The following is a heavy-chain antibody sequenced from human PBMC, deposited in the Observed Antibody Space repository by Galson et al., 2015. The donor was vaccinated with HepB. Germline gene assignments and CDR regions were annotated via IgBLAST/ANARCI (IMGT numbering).Heavy chain of an antibody. D-gene: IGHD3-3*01. CDR1: GFTFSSYA. V-gene: IGHV3-30-3*01. Sequence: SLRLSCAASGFTFSSYAMHWVRQAPGKGLEWVAVISYDGSNKYYADSVKGRFTISRDNSKSTLYLQMNSLRAEDTAVYYCARDGKEHDFWSGVYYYYYYGMDVWGQGTTVTVSS. J-gene: IGHJ6*02. CDR2: ISYDGSNK. CDR3: ARDGKEHDFWSGVYYYYYYGMDV.